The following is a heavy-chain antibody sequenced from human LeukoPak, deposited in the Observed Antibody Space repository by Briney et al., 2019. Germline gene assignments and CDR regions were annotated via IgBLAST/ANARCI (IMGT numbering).Heavy chain of an antibody. D-gene: IGHD6-6*01. Sequence: PGGSLRLSCAASGLTFSSYAMNWVRQAPGKGLEWVSAISGGGGSTYYAGSVKGRFTISRDNSKSTLYLQMNSLRAEDTAVYFCAKDSYSSSSTFHLSDWGQGTLVTVSS. CDR2: ISGGGGST. CDR3: AKDSYSSSSTFHLSD. V-gene: IGHV3-23*01. CDR1: GLTFSSYA. J-gene: IGHJ4*02.